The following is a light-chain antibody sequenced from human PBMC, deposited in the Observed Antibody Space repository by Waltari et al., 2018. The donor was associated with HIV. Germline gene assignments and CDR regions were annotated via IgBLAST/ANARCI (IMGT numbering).Light chain of an antibody. Sequence: ESVLTQSPGTLSLSPGERATLSCRTSQSISSRYLAWYQQKPGQAPRLLIYGASNRATVIPDRFSGSGSGTDFNFTISRLEPEDFAVYYCQQYGTSPLYTFGQGTRLEIK. CDR2: GAS. CDR3: QQYGTSPLYT. CDR1: QSISSRY. J-gene: IGKJ2*01. V-gene: IGKV3-20*01.